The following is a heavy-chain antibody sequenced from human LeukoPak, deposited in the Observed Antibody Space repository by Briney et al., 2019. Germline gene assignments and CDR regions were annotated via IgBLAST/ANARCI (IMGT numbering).Heavy chain of an antibody. CDR3: ASLPYGGKGY. CDR1: GGTFSNYA. J-gene: IGHJ4*02. D-gene: IGHD4-23*01. Sequence: ASVKVSCKASGGTFSNYAISWVRQAPGQGLEWMGRIIPILGIANYAQKFQGRVTITADKSTSTAYMELSSLRSEDTAVYYCASLPYGGKGYWGQGTLVTVSS. V-gene: IGHV1-69*04. CDR2: IIPILGIA.